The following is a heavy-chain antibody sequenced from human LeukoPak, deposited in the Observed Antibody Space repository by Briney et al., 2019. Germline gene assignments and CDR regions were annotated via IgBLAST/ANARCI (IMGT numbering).Heavy chain of an antibody. CDR1: GFTFSSYA. D-gene: IGHD3-16*01. CDR3: VGSWGYVCGGLDN. J-gene: IGHJ4*02. V-gene: IGHV3-64D*06. Sequence: PAESLTLSCSASGFTFSSYAMHWVRQPPGKGLEYVSAISNNGSTTYYADSVKGRFTISRDNSKTTLYLQMSSLRAEDAAVYYCVGSWGYVCGGLDNWGQGTLVTVSS. CDR2: ISNNGSTT.